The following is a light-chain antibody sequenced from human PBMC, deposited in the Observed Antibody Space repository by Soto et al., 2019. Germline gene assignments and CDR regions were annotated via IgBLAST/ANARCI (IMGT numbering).Light chain of an antibody. V-gene: IGLV3-21*04. CDR3: QVWDSSSAYVV. J-gene: IGLJ2*01. Sequence: SYELTQPPSVSVAPGKTARITCGGNNIGSKSVHWYQQKPGQAPVLVIYYDSDRPSGIPERFSGSNSGNTATLTISRVEAGDEADYYCQVWDSSSAYVVFGGGTKPPS. CDR1: NIGSKS. CDR2: YDS.